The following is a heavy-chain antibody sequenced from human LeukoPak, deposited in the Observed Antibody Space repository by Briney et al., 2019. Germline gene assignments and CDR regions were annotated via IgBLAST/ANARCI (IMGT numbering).Heavy chain of an antibody. CDR3: ARLSQAISQAYYYYMDV. CDR2: IYYSGST. D-gene: IGHD2/OR15-2a*01. CDR1: GGSISSSSYY. Sequence: PSETLSLTCTVSGGSISSSSYYWGWIRQPPGKGLEWIGSIYYSGSTSYNPSLKSRVTISVDTSKNQFSLKLSSVTAADTAVYYCARLSQAISQAYYYYMDVWGKGTTVTISS. J-gene: IGHJ6*03. V-gene: IGHV4-39*07.